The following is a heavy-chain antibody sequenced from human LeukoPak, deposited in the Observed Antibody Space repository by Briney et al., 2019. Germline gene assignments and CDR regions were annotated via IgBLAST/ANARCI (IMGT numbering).Heavy chain of an antibody. CDR1: GLTFSSYD. V-gene: IGHV3-30-3*01. J-gene: IGHJ2*01. D-gene: IGHD5-24*01. CDR3: ARDAYNEEDWYFDL. Sequence: GGSLRLSCAASGLTFSSYDMHWVRQAPGKGLEWVAVISYDGNNKYYADSVKGRFTISRDNSEKTLYLQMNSLRAEDTAVYYCARDAYNEEDWYFDLWGRGILVTVSS. CDR2: ISYDGNNK.